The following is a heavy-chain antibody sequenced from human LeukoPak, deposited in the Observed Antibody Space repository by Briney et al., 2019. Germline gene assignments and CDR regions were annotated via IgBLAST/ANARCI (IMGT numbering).Heavy chain of an antibody. V-gene: IGHV1-69*13. CDR1: VCTFSSYA. J-gene: IGHJ6*04. D-gene: IGHD2-2*01. CDR2: IIPIFGTA. CDR3: ASSFEYQLLYGMDV. Sequence: ASVKVSCKASVCTFSSYAISGVRQASGQGLEGMVGIIPIFGTANYAQKVQGRVTITAEASTSTAYMELSSLRSEDTAVYYCASSFEYQLLYGMDVWGKGTTVTVSS.